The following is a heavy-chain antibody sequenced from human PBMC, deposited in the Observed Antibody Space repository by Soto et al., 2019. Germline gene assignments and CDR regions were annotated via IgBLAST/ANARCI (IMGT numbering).Heavy chain of an antibody. Sequence: TLSLTCAVSGGSISSGGYSWSWIRQPPGKGLEWIGYIYHSGSTYYNPSLKSRVTISVDRSKNQFSLKLSSVTAADTAVYYCARIGPVAAAGEYYFDYWGQGTLVTVSS. D-gene: IGHD6-13*01. CDR3: ARIGPVAAAGEYYFDY. CDR2: IYHSGST. CDR1: GGSISSGGYS. J-gene: IGHJ4*02. V-gene: IGHV4-30-2*01.